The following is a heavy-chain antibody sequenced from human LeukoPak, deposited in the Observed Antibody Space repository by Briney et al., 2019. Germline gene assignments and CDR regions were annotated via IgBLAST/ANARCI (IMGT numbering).Heavy chain of an antibody. J-gene: IGHJ3*02. Sequence: SQTLSLTCTVSGDSISSGGYYWSWIRQPAGKGLEWIGRISSSGSTNYNPSLKSRVTISVDTSKNQFSLKLSSVTAADTAVYFCARGPYSYDSSGAFDIWGQGTMVTVSS. CDR1: GDSISSGGYY. D-gene: IGHD3-22*01. V-gene: IGHV4-61*02. CDR3: ARGPYSYDSSGAFDI. CDR2: ISSSGST.